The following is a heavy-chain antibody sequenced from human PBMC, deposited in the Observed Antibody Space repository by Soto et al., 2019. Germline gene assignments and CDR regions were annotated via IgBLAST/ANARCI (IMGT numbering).Heavy chain of an antibody. V-gene: IGHV2-5*02. D-gene: IGHD3-10*01. J-gene: IGHJ3*01. Sequence: QITLKESGPTLVKPTQTLTLTCTFSGFSHTSSDMGVGWIRQPPGKALAWLALVYWDDDKRYNPSLKSRLTITKDTSKNQVVLTMTDMDPLDTATYYCARSLPSYNAFDVWGQGTMVTVST. CDR3: ARSLPSYNAFDV. CDR1: GFSHTSSDMG. CDR2: VYWDDDK.